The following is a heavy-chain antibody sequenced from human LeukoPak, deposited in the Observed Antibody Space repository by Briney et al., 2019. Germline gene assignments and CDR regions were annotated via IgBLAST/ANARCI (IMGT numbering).Heavy chain of an antibody. CDR2: INPNSGGT. J-gene: IGHJ4*02. V-gene: IGHV1-2*02. D-gene: IGHD1-26*01. CDR3: ARHRNSQSTGAGDY. Sequence: ASVKVSCKASGYTFTGYYIHWVRQAPGQGLEWMGWINPNSGGTNYAHKFQGRFTMTRDTSISTAYMELTRVTSDDTAIYYCARHRNSQSTGAGDYWGQGTLLTVSS. CDR1: GYTFTGYY.